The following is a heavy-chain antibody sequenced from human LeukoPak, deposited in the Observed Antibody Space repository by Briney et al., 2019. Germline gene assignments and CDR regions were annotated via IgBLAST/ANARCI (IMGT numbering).Heavy chain of an antibody. Sequence: GGSLRLSCAASGFTFSSYGMHWVRQAPGKGLEWLAVISYDGSNKYYADSVKGRFTISRDNSKNTLYLQMNSLRAEDTAVYYCASRNSAATVDYWGQGTLVTVSS. J-gene: IGHJ4*02. CDR3: ASRNSAATVDY. CDR1: GFTFSSYG. CDR2: ISYDGSNK. D-gene: IGHD6-25*01. V-gene: IGHV3-30*03.